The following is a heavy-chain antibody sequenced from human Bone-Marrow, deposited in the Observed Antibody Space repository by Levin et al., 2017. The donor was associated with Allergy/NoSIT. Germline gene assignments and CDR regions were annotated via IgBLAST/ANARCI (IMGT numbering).Heavy chain of an antibody. CDR1: GFTFSDYY. CDR3: ARDPVATITPLDY. CDR2: ISSSGSTI. Sequence: GGSLRLSCAASGFTFSDYYMSWIRQAPGKGLEWVSYISSSGSTIYYADSVKGRFTISRDNAKNSLYLQMNSLRAEDTAVYYCARDPVATITPLDYWGQGTLVTVSS. D-gene: IGHD5-12*01. V-gene: IGHV3-11*01. J-gene: IGHJ4*02.